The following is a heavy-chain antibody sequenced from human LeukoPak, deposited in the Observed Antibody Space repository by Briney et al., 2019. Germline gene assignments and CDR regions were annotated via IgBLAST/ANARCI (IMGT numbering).Heavy chain of an antibody. Sequence: PSETLSLTCTVSGGSLSSGSYYWSWIRQPAGKGLEWIGRIYTSGSTNYNPSLKSRVTISVDTSKNQFSLKLSSVTAADTAVYYCARGAGPYYFDYWGQGTLVTVSS. D-gene: IGHD6-13*01. V-gene: IGHV4-61*02. J-gene: IGHJ4*02. CDR1: GGSLSSGSYY. CDR3: ARGAGPYYFDY. CDR2: IYTSGST.